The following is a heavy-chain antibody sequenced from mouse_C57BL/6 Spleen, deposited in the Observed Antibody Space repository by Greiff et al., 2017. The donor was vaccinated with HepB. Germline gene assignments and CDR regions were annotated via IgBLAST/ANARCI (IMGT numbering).Heavy chain of an antibody. CDR3: ADGSSYYYYAMDY. J-gene: IGHJ4*01. Sequence: EVQRVESGGGLVKPGGSLKLSCAASGFTFSDYGMHWVRQAPEKGLEWVAYISSGSSTIYYADTVKGRFTISRDNAKNTLFLQMTSLRSEDTAMYYCADGSSYYYYAMDYWGQGTSVTVSS. CDR1: GFTFSDYG. CDR2: ISSGSSTI. V-gene: IGHV5-17*01. D-gene: IGHD1-1*01.